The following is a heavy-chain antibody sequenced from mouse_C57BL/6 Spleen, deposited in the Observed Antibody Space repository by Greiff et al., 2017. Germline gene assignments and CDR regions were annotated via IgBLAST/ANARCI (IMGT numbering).Heavy chain of an antibody. D-gene: IGHD2-4*01. CDR3: AREGTYDYDDYAMDY. CDR1: GYTFTDYY. CDR2: IYPGSGNT. Sequence: QVQLQQSGAELVRPGASVKLSCKASGYTFTDYYINWVKQRPGQGLEWIARIYPGSGNTYYNEKFKGKATLTAEKSSSTAYMQLSSLTSEDSAVYFCAREGTYDYDDYAMDYWGQGTSVTVSS. J-gene: IGHJ4*01. V-gene: IGHV1-76*01.